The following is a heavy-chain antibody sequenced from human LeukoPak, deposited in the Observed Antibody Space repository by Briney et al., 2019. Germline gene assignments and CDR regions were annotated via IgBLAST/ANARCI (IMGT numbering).Heavy chain of an antibody. CDR2: ISSSSSYI. CDR3: ATEDGYCSSTSCDRPDY. Sequence: PGGSLRLSCAASGFTFSSYSMNWVRQAPGKGLEWVSSISSSSSYIYYADSVKGRFTISRDNAKNSLYLQMNSLGAEDTAVYYCATEDGYCSSTSCDRPDYWGQGTLVTVSS. D-gene: IGHD2-2*03. V-gene: IGHV3-21*01. J-gene: IGHJ4*02. CDR1: GFTFSSYS.